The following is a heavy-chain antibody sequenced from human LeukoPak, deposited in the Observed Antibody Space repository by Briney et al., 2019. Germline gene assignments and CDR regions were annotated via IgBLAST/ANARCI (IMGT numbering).Heavy chain of an antibody. Sequence: SVTVSCKASGGTFSSYAISWVRQAPGQGLEWMGGIIPIFGTANYAQKFQGRVTITADESTSTAYMELSSLRSEDTAVYYCARAGSGYSYGYSDYWGQGTRVTVDS. D-gene: IGHD5-18*01. CDR1: GGTFSSYA. J-gene: IGHJ4*02. V-gene: IGHV1-69*01. CDR2: IIPIFGTA. CDR3: ARAGSGYSYGYSDY.